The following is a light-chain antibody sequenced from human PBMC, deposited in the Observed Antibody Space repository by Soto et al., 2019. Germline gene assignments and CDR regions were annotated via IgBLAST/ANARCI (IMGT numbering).Light chain of an antibody. V-gene: IGLV2-11*01. CDR3: CSFAGGYTFV. CDR2: DVN. J-gene: IGLJ1*01. CDR1: SSAVGAYNY. Sequence: QSVLTQPRSVSGSPGQSVTISCAGASSAVGAYNYVSWFQQHPGKAPKVMIYDVNKRPSGVPDRFSGSKSGNTASLTISGLQAEDEADYYCCSFAGGYTFVFGTGTKVTVL.